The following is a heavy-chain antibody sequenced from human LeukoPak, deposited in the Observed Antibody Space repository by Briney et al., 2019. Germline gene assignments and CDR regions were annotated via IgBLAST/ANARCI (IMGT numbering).Heavy chain of an antibody. V-gene: IGHV4-59*01. CDR1: GGSISSYY. CDR2: IYYSGSI. CDR3: ASGRGLRRYWYFDL. J-gene: IGHJ2*01. D-gene: IGHD3-10*01. Sequence: SETLSLTCTVSGGSISSYYWSWIRQPPGKGLEWIGYIYYSGSINYNPSLKSRVTISVDTSKNQFSLKLSSVTAADTAVYYCASGRGLRRYWYFDLWGRGTLVTVSS.